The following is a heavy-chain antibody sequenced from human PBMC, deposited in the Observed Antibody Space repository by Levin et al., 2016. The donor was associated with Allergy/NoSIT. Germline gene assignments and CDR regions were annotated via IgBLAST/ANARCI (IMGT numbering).Heavy chain of an antibody. D-gene: IGHD6-6*01. CDR2: IWYDGSNK. CDR3: ASLYSSSSDVG. J-gene: IGHJ4*02. Sequence: VRQMPGKGLEWVAVIWYDGSNKYYADSVKGRFTISRDNSKNTLYLQMNSLRAEDTAVYYCASLYSSSSDVGWGQGTLVTVSS. V-gene: IGHV3-33*01.